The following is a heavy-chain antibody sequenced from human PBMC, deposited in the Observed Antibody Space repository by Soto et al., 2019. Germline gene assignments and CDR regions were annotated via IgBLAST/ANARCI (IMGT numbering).Heavy chain of an antibody. CDR2: ISAYNGNT. V-gene: IGHV1-18*01. Sequence: ASVKVSCKASGYTFTSYGISWVRQAPGQGLEWMGWISAYNGNTNYAQKLQGRVTMTTDTSTSTAYMELRSLRSDDTAVYYCARDRPQYSGYDRLFDYWGQGTLVTVSS. CDR1: GYTFTSYG. CDR3: ARDRPQYSGYDRLFDY. J-gene: IGHJ4*02. D-gene: IGHD5-12*01.